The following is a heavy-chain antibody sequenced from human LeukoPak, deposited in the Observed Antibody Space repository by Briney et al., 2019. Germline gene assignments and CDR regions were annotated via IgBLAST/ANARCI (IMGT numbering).Heavy chain of an antibody. CDR3: ARSLGTVRYFDWLLWLDY. V-gene: IGHV3-21*01. CDR1: GFTFSSYS. D-gene: IGHD3-9*01. J-gene: IGHJ4*02. Sequence: SGGSLRLSCAASGFTFSSYSMNWVRQAPGKGLEWVSSISSSSSYIYYADSVKGRFTISRDNAKNSLYLQMNSLRAEDTAVYYCARSLGTVRYFDWLLWLDYWGQGTLATVSS. CDR2: ISSSSSYI.